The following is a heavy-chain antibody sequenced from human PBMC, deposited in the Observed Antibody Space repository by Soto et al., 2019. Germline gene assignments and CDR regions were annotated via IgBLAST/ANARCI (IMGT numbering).Heavy chain of an antibody. CDR1: GLTFKSYA. Sequence: EVHRLESGGGLVQPGGSLRLSCAASGLTFKSYAMSWVRQAPGKGLEWVSGISGSGGSTDYADSVKGRFTISRDNSKNTPYLQMNSLRVEDTALYYCAKGQYSGVAGGLDYWGQGTLVTVSS. J-gene: IGHJ4*02. V-gene: IGHV3-23*01. D-gene: IGHD1-26*01. CDR2: ISGSGGST. CDR3: AKGQYSGVAGGLDY.